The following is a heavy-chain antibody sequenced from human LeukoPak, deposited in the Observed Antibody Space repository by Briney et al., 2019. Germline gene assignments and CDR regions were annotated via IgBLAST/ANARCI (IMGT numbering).Heavy chain of an antibody. Sequence: GGSLRLSCAASGFIFSSYSMNWVRQAPGKGLEWVSSINPAGTSTFHADSVKGRFTISRGNTENSLYMQMDSLRDEDTAVYYCVRDFLGESGAGGPWGQGTLVTVSS. CDR3: VRDFLGESGAGGP. J-gene: IGHJ5*02. CDR2: INPAGTST. CDR1: GFIFSSYS. V-gene: IGHV3-21*01. D-gene: IGHD3-10*01.